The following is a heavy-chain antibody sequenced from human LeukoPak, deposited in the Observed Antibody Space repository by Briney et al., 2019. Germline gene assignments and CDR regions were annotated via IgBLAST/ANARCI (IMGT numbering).Heavy chain of an antibody. Sequence: SETLSLTCAVYGGSFSGYYWSWIRQPPGKGLECIGEIHHSGSTNYNPSLKSRVTISVDTSKNQFSLKLSSVTAADTAVFYCARRFLWSTGKDALDIWGQGKMVTASS. V-gene: IGHV4-34*01. J-gene: IGHJ3*02. CDR3: ARRFLWSTGKDALDI. CDR1: GGSFSGYY. CDR2: IHHSGST. D-gene: IGHD2/OR15-2a*01.